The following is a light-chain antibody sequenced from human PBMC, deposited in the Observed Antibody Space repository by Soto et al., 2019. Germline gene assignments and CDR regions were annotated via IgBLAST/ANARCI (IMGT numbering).Light chain of an antibody. CDR1: QSVLYSSNNKNY. J-gene: IGKJ4*01. CDR2: WAS. V-gene: IGKV4-1*01. Sequence: DIVMTQSPDSLAVSLGERATINCKSSQSVLYSSNNKNYLAWYQQKPGQPPKLLIYWASTRESGVPDRFSGSGSGTEFNLTISSLQAEDVAVYYCQQYYSTPRTCGGGTKVEIK. CDR3: QQYYSTPRT.